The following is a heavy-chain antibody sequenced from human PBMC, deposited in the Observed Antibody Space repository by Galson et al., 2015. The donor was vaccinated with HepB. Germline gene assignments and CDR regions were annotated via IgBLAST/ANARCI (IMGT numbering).Heavy chain of an antibody. Sequence: SLRLSCAAPGFTFRNYGMHWVRQAPGKGLEWVALIWYDGTNKYYADSVKGRFTISRDNSKNTLYLQMNSLRAEDTAVYYCVREFSGLYYFDYWGQGTLVTVSS. D-gene: IGHD3-10*01. CDR3: VREFSGLYYFDY. CDR2: IWYDGTNK. CDR1: GFTFRNYG. J-gene: IGHJ4*02. V-gene: IGHV3-33*08.